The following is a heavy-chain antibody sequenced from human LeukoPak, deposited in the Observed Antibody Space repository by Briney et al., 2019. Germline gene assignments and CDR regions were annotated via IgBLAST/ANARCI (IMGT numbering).Heavy chain of an antibody. CDR1: GGSISTYY. CDR2: IYYTGDT. Sequence: SETLSLTCTVSGGSISTYYWSWVRQPPGKGLEWIGYIYYTGDTRSNPSLKSRVTLLVDTSKNQFSLRLTSVTAADTAVYYCARHQRGFCDGGDCPYYFDHWGQGTLVTVSA. J-gene: IGHJ4*02. CDR3: ARHQRGFCDGGDCPYYFDH. D-gene: IGHD2-21*02. V-gene: IGHV4-59*08.